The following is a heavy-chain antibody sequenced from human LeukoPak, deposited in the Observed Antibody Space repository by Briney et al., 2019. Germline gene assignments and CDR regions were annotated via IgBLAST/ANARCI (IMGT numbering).Heavy chain of an antibody. CDR1: GYSFTGYY. V-gene: IGHV1-2*02. J-gene: IGHJ4*02. CDR2: INPKSGGT. Sequence: ASVKVSCKASGYSFTGYYLDWVRQAPGQGLEWMGWINPKSGGTNYAQKFPGRVTMTRDTSISTAYMELSRLRSDDTAVYYCARVTDYWGQGTLVTVSS. CDR3: ARVTDY.